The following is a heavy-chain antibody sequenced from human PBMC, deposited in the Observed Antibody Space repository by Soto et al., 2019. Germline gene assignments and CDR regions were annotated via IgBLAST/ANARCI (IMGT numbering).Heavy chain of an antibody. J-gene: IGHJ5*02. V-gene: IGHV3-30-3*01. CDR2: ISHDGRIE. Sequence: GGSLRLSCAASGFTFSTFALHWVRQAPGEGLEWVALISHDGRIEKYADSVKGRFTISRDNSKNTLYMQMDSLRLEDTGVYYCARDGLPDDFRSGGYRFDPWGQGTQVTVYS. D-gene: IGHD3-3*01. CDR1: GFTFSTFA. CDR3: ARDGLPDDFRSGGYRFDP.